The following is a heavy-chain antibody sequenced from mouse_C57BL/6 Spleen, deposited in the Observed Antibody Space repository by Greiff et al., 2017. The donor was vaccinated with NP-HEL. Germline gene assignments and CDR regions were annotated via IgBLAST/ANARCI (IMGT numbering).Heavy chain of an antibody. Sequence: EVQLVESGGDLVKPGGSLKLSCAASGFTFSSYGMSWVRQTPDKRLEWVATIRSGGSYTYYPDSVKGRFTISRDNAKNTLYLQMSSLKSEDTAMYYCARHGAWSYYFDYWGQGTTLTVSS. J-gene: IGHJ2*01. CDR1: GFTFSSYG. CDR2: IRSGGSYT. V-gene: IGHV5-6*01. CDR3: ARHGAWSYYFDY.